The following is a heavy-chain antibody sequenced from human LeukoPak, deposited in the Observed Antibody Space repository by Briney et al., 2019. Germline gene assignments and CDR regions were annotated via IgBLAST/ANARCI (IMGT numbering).Heavy chain of an antibody. D-gene: IGHD3-16*02. CDR2: ISNHGSKK. J-gene: IGHJ5*02. CDR3: AKDPIMITFGGVIVSRWFDP. V-gene: IGHV3-30*04. Sequence: PGRSLRLSCAASGFSFSSYVMSWVRQAPGKGLDWVTLISNHGSKKCCADSVKGRFTISRDNSKNTLYLQMNSLRAEDTAVYYCAKDPIMITFGGVIVSRWFDPWGQGTLVTVSS. CDR1: GFSFSSYV.